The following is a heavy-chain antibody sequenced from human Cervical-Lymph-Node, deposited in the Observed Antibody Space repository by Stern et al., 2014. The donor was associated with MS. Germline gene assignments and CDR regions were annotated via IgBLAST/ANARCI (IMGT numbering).Heavy chain of an antibody. CDR1: GFTFSSYA. CDR2: ISHDGDIK. J-gene: IGHJ4*02. V-gene: IGHV3-30*01. Sequence: VQLLESGGGVVQPGRSLRLSCAASGFTFSSYAMHWVRQAPGKGLEWVAIISHDGDIKYYADSVKGRFTISRDNSRNTLYLQMNSLRAEDTAVYYCARDYHGYGLDYWGQGTLVPVSS. D-gene: IGHD3-22*01. CDR3: ARDYHGYGLDY.